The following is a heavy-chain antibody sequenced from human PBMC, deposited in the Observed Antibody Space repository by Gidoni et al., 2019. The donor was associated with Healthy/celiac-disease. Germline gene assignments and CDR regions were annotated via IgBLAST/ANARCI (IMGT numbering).Heavy chain of an antibody. CDR1: GYTFPSYG. V-gene: IGHV1-18*01. CDR3: ARPSRITMVRGAHDAFDI. D-gene: IGHD3-10*01. CDR2: ISAYNGNT. J-gene: IGHJ3*02. Sequence: QVQLVQSGAEVKKPGASVKVSCKASGYTFPSYGISWVRQAPGQGLEWMGWISAYNGNTNYAQKLQGRVTMTTDTSTSTAYMELRSLRSDDTAVYYCARPSRITMVRGAHDAFDIWGQGTMVTVSS.